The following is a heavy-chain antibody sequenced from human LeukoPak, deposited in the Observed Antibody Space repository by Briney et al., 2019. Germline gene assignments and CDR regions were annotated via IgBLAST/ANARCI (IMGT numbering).Heavy chain of an antibody. V-gene: IGHV3-9*01. CDR2: ISWNSGSI. CDR1: GFTFDDYA. Sequence: GGSLRLSCAASGFTFDDYAMHWVRQAPGKGLEWVSGISWNSGSIGYADSVKGRFTISRDNAKNSLYLQMNSLRAEDTALYYCAKSPVTMVRGDYYFDYWGQGTLVTVSS. D-gene: IGHD3-10*01. CDR3: AKSPVTMVRGDYYFDY. J-gene: IGHJ4*02.